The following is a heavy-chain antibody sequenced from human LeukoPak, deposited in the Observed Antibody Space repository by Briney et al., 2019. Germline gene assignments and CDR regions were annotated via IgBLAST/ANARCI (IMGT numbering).Heavy chain of an antibody. Sequence: SETLSLTCTVSGGSISSSSYYWGWIRQPPGKGLEWIGYIYYSGSTNYNPSLKSRVTISVDTSKNQFSLKLSSVTAADTAVYYCARHARKIYGMDVWGQGTTVTVSS. CDR3: ARHARKIYGMDV. V-gene: IGHV4-61*05. D-gene: IGHD2-2*01. J-gene: IGHJ6*02. CDR1: GGSISSSSYY. CDR2: IYYSGST.